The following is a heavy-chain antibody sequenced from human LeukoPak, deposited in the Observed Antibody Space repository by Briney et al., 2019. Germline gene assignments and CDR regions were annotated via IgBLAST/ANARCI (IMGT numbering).Heavy chain of an antibody. CDR2: INRSGST. J-gene: IGHJ3*02. V-gene: IGHV4-34*01. CDR3: ASLRAYCGGDCYFDAFDI. CDR1: GGSFSGYY. Sequence: SETLSLTCAVYGGSFSGYYWSWIRQPPGKGLEWIGEINRSGSTNYNPSLKSRVTISVDTSKNQFSLKLSSVTAADTAVYYCASLRAYCGGDCYFDAFDIWGQGTMVTVSS. D-gene: IGHD2-21*02.